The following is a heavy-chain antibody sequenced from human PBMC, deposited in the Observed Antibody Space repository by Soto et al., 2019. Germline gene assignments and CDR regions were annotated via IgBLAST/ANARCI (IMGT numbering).Heavy chain of an antibody. Sequence: EVQVMESGGGLVKPGGSLRLSCATSGFTFITYNMNWVRQAPGKGLEWVSSISSSGHYIYYADSVKGRLTISRDNAKNSVYLQMSSLRVDDTAVYYCARDGEAAAGSFYFDYWGQGTLVTVSS. J-gene: IGHJ4*02. CDR1: GFTFITYN. V-gene: IGHV3-21*01. D-gene: IGHD6-13*01. CDR3: ARDGEAAAGSFYFDY. CDR2: ISSSGHYI.